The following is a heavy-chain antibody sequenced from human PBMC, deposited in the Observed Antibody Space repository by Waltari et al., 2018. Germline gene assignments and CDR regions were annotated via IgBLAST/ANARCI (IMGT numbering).Heavy chain of an antibody. CDR1: GGSLSGYY. CDR3: ARPAYGSGSYEAFDI. CDR2: ITHSGST. D-gene: IGHD3-10*01. Sequence: QVQLQQWGAGLLKPSETLCLTCAAYGGSLSGYYWSRISNPPEKGLEWIGEITHSGSTDCKPSRKNRVTISGDTSKNQVSLKLSSVTAADTAVYYCARPAYGSGSYEAFDIWGQGTMVTVSS. J-gene: IGHJ3*02. V-gene: IGHV4-34*01.